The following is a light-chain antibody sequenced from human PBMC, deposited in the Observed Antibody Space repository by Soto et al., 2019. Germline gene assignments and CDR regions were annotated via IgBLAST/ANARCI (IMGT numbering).Light chain of an antibody. CDR1: SSDVGGYNY. V-gene: IGLV2-14*01. CDR3: SSFTSSSTYV. Sequence: QAVLTQPASVSGSPGQSIAISCTGTSSDVGGYNYVSWYQQHPGKAPKLMIYDVSNRPSGVSSRFSGSKSGNTASLTISGLQAEDEADYYCSSFTSSSTYVFGPGTKVTVL. CDR2: DVS. J-gene: IGLJ1*01.